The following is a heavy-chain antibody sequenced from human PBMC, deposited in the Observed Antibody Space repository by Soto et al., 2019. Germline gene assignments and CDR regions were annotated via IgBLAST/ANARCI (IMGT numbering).Heavy chain of an antibody. CDR2: ISYDGSTK. CDR3: ARTTTVAGTPEFDY. J-gene: IGHJ4*02. D-gene: IGHD6-19*01. V-gene: IGHV3-30-3*01. Sequence: QVQLVESGGGVVQPGRSLRLSCAASGFTFSSFSLHWVRQAPGKGLEWLALISYDGSTKYNADSVKGRFTVSRDNSNNTLYLQLSIRRPEDTAVYYCARTTTVAGTPEFDYWGQGTLVTVSS. CDR1: GFTFSSFS.